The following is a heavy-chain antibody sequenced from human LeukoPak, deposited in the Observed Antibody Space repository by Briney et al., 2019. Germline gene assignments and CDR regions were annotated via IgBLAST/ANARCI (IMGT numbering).Heavy chain of an antibody. CDR1: GFTFSSYG. CDR2: IWYDGSNK. V-gene: IGHV3-33*01. J-gene: IGHJ4*02. Sequence: PGRSLRLSCAASGFTFSSYGMHWVRQAPGKGLEWVAVIWYDGSNKYYADSAKGRFTISRDNSKNTLYLQMNSLRAEDTAVYYCARGDSSGYYFDYWGQGTLVTVSS. D-gene: IGHD3-22*01. CDR3: ARGDSSGYYFDY.